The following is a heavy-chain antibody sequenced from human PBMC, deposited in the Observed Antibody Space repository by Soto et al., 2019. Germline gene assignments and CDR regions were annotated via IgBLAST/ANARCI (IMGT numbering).Heavy chain of an antibody. CDR1: GGSISSYY. Sequence: VQLQESGPGLVKPSETLSLTCTVSGGSISSYYWSWIRQPPGKGLEWIGYIYYSGSTNYNPSLKSRVTISVDTSKNQFSLKLSSVTAADTAVYYCARASRAGAFDIWGQGTMVTVSS. V-gene: IGHV4-59*01. CDR2: IYYSGST. CDR3: ARASRAGAFDI. J-gene: IGHJ3*02.